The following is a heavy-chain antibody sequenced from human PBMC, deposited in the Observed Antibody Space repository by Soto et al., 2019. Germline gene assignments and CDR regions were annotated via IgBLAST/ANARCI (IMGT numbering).Heavy chain of an antibody. J-gene: IGHJ5*01. CDR3: ARPFCSSNSCHNWFDS. V-gene: IGHV1-2*02. CDR1: GYIFTGYY. Sequence: GSVKVSCKACGYIFTGYYINLVRQAPGQGLEWMGWINPNSGDTSFLQKFQGRVSMTTDTSINTAYMELSRVTSDDTAVYYCARPFCSSNSCHNWFDSWGQGTLVTVSS. CDR2: INPNSGDT. D-gene: IGHD2-2*01.